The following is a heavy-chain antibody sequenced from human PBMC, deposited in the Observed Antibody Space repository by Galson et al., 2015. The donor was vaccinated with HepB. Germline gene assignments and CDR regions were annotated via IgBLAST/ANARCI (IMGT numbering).Heavy chain of an antibody. CDR3: AKDNVVVVAATGSPGGGY. J-gene: IGHJ4*02. CDR2: ISGSGGST. D-gene: IGHD2-15*01. CDR1: GFTFSSYA. V-gene: IGHV3-23*01. Sequence: SLRLSCAASGFTFSSYAMSWVRQAPGKGLEWVSAISGSGGSTYYADSVKGRFTISRDNSKNTLYLQMNSLRAEDTAVYYCAKDNVVVVAATGSPGGGYWGQGTLVTVSS.